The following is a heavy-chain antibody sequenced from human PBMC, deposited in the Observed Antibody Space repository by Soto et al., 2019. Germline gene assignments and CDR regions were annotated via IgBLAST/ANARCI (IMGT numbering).Heavy chain of an antibody. CDR3: AKPPPYCGGDCYPSQFDY. CDR1: GFTFSSYG. D-gene: IGHD2-21*02. Sequence: GGSLRLSCAASGFTFSSYGMHWVRQAPGKGLEWVAVIWHDGSNKYYADSVKGRFTISRDNSKNTLYLQMNSLRAEDTAVYYCAKPPPYCGGDCYPSQFDYWGQGTLVTVSS. J-gene: IGHJ4*02. CDR2: IWHDGSNK. V-gene: IGHV3-33*06.